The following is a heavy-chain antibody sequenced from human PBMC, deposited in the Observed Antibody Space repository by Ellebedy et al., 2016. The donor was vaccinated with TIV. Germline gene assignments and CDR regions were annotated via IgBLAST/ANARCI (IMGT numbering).Heavy chain of an antibody. CDR2: IGSRCEYK. Sequence: GESLKISCAAPGFSFRPYAMASVRQAPGQGLGWLSAIGSRCEYKFYTDPVKGRFSISRDNSKNTLWLQMYSLRAEDTAGYYCAKELVSRDSLSFDYWGLGTLVTVTS. V-gene: IGHV3-23*01. CDR3: AKELVSRDSLSFDY. J-gene: IGHJ4*02. D-gene: IGHD3-9*01. CDR1: GFSFRPYA.